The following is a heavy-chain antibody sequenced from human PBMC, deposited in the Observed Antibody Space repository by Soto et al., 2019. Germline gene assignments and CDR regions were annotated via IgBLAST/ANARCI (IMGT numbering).Heavy chain of an antibody. CDR1: GFIFSNYV. J-gene: IGHJ4*02. CDR3: GRERNFAEPFYY. D-gene: IGHD1-7*01. CDR2: ISSDGSNT. V-gene: IGHV3-30-3*01. Sequence: PGGSLRLSCVASGFIFSNYVMHWVRQTPGKGLEWVALISSDGSNTYYADSVKGRLTISRDNPKKTFYLQMNSLRPEDTAVFYCGRERNFAEPFYYWGQGTLVTVSS.